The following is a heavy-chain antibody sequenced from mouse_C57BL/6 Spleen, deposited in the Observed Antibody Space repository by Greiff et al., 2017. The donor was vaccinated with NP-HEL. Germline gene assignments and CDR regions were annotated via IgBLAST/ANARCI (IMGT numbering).Heavy chain of an antibody. J-gene: IGHJ2*01. V-gene: IGHV1-55*01. CDR3: ARRGYNDYDGDFDY. CDR2: IYPGSGST. Sequence: QVQLQQPGAELVKPGASVKMSCKASGYTFTSYWITWVKQRPGQGLEWIGDIYPGSGSTKYNEKFKSKATLTVDTSSSTAYMQLSSLTSEDSAVYYCARRGYNDYDGDFDYWGQGTTLTVSS. CDR1: GYTFTSYW. D-gene: IGHD2-4*01.